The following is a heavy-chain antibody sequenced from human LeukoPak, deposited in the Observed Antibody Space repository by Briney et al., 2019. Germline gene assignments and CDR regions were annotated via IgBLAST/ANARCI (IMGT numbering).Heavy chain of an antibody. J-gene: IGHJ3*02. CDR2: IYTSGST. V-gene: IGHV4-4*07. Sequence: SETLSLTCTVSGGSISSYYWSWIRQPAGKGLEWIGRIYTSGSTNYNPSLKSRVTMSVDTSKNQFSLKPSSVTAADTAVYYCARERYCSGGSCYGWQAFDIWGQGTMVTVSS. CDR3: ARERYCSGGSCYGWQAFDI. CDR1: GGSISSYY. D-gene: IGHD2-15*01.